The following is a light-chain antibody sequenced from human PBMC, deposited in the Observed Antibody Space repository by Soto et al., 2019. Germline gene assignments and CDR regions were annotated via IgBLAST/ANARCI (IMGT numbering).Light chain of an antibody. J-gene: IGKJ5*01. V-gene: IGKV1-12*01. CDR1: QDVGKW. Sequence: DIRVTQSPPWLSSSVGDIVTITCRASQDVGKWLAWYQQKPGKAPTLLIHGASSLQSGVPPRYSGSGYGTDFTLTISSLQPEDFATYYCQQANSFPITFGQGTRLEIK. CDR3: QQANSFPIT. CDR2: GAS.